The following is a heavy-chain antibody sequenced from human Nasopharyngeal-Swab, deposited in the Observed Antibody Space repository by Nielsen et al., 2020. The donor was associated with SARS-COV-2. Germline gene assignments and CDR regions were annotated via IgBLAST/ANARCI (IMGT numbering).Heavy chain of an antibody. V-gene: IGHV3-30-3*01. J-gene: IGHJ6*03. CDR2: ISYDGSNK. CDR3: ARSARSWYRAYYYYMDV. Sequence: GGSLGLSCAASGFTFSSYAMHWVRQAPGKGLEWVAVISYDGSNKYYADSVKGRFTISRDNSKNTLYLQMNSLRAEDTAVYYCARSARSWYRAYYYYMDVWGKGTTVTVSS. CDR1: GFTFSSYA. D-gene: IGHD6-13*01.